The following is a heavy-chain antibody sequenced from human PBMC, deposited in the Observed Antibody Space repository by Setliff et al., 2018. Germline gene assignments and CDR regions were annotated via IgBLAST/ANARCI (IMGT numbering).Heavy chain of an antibody. J-gene: IGHJ4*02. CDR2: LYYSGNT. V-gene: IGHV4-59*01. CDR1: GGSISSDY. D-gene: IGHD6-13*01. CDR3: ARAYSSSWYSSRYYFDY. Sequence: PSETLSLTCNVSGGSISSDYWSWIRQPPGKALEWIGYLYYSGNTNYNPSLKSRVTISVDTSKNQFSLKLSSVTAADTAVYYCARAYSSSWYSSRYYFDYWGQGTLVTVSS.